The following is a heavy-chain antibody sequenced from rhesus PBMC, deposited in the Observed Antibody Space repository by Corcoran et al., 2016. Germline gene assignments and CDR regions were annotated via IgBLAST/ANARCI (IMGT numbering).Heavy chain of an antibody. V-gene: IGHV4-65*01. CDR2: FIGSSGST. CDR3: ARDRRGYFLDY. D-gene: IGHD2-15*01. Sequence: QVQLQESGPGLVKPSETLSLTCAVSGGSVSSSNWWSWIRQPPGKGLEWIGYFIGSSGSTYYNPSLQSRVTISTDTSKNQFSLKLSSVTAADTAVYYCARDRRGYFLDYWGQGVLVTVSS. CDR1: GGSVSSSNW. J-gene: IGHJ4*01.